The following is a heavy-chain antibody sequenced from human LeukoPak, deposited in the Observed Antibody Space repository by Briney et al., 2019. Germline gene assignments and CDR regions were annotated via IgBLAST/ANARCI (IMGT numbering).Heavy chain of an antibody. J-gene: IGHJ5*02. D-gene: IGHD6-19*01. CDR2: ISGSGGST. V-gene: IGHV3-23*01. Sequence: WGSLRLSCAASGFTFSSYAMSWVRQAPGKGLEWVSAISGSGGSTYYADSVKGRFTISRDNSKNALYLQMNSLRAEDTAVYYCAKGRHSSGWYNWFDPWGQGTLVTVSS. CDR1: GFTFSSYA. CDR3: AKGRHSSGWYNWFDP.